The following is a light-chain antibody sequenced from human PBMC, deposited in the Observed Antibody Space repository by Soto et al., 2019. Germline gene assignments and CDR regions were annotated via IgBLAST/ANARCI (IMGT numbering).Light chain of an antibody. V-gene: IGKV4-1*01. CDR3: QQYYTTPWT. J-gene: IGKJ1*01. Sequence: DIVMTQSPDSLDVSLGERATTNCKSSQSVLYSSNNKNYLAWYQQKPGQPPKALIYWASTRESGVPDRFSGSGSGTDFTLTISSLQAEDVAVYYCQQYYTTPWTFGQGTKVDIK. CDR2: WAS. CDR1: QSVLYSSNNKNY.